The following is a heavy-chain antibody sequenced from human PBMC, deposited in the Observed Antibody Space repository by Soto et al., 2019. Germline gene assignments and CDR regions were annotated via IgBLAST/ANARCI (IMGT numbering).Heavy chain of an antibody. V-gene: IGHV3-53*01. CDR3: ARMGTDYSYWFDY. J-gene: IGHJ4*02. Sequence: GGSLGLSCAASGFTVSSNYMSWVRQAPGKGLEWVSVLYSDGSTYYAGSVKGRFTISRDNSKNALYFQMNSLRAEDTAVYYCARMGTDYSYWFDYWGQGTLVTVSS. CDR2: LYSDGST. D-gene: IGHD3-9*01. CDR1: GFTVSSNY.